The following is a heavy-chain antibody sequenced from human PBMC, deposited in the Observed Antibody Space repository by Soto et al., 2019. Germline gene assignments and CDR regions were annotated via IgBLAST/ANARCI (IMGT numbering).Heavy chain of an antibody. CDR1: GFTFSDHY. CDR2: IKEDGGEK. J-gene: IGHJ4*02. CDR3: ARGQSGSGYRYIDY. Sequence: GGSLGLSSASSGFTFSDHYMTWIRQSPGKGLEWVANIKEDGGEKRYVDSVRGRFNISRDNAKNSLYLQMNSLRGEDTAVYYCARGQSGSGYRYIDYWGQGTLVTVSS. V-gene: IGHV3-7*01. D-gene: IGHD3-22*01.